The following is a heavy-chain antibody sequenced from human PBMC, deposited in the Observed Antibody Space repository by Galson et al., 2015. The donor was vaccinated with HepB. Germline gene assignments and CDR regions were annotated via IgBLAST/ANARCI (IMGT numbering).Heavy chain of an antibody. CDR3: ARDQSAGGAFDI. CDR2: ISYDGSNK. Sequence: SLRLSCAASGFTFSSYAMHWVRRAPGKGLEWVAVISYDGSNKYYADSVKGRFTISSDNSKNTLYLQMNSLRAEDTAVYYCARDQSAGGAFDIWGQGTMVTVSS. V-gene: IGHV3-30-3*01. CDR1: GFTFSSYA. J-gene: IGHJ3*02.